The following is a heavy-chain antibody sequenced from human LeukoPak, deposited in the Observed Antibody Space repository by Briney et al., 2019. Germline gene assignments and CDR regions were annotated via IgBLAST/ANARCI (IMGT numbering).Heavy chain of an antibody. D-gene: IGHD1-1*01. CDR1: GGSISSSNW. J-gene: IGHJ6*03. CDR2: IYHSGST. Sequence: PSGTLSLTCAVSGGSISSSNWWSWVRQPPGKGLEWIGEIYHSGSTNYNPSLKSRVTISVDKSKNQFSLKLSSVTAADTAVYYCAGRYWNDYYYYYYMDVWGKGTTVTVSS. CDR3: AGRYWNDYYYYYYMDV. V-gene: IGHV4-4*02.